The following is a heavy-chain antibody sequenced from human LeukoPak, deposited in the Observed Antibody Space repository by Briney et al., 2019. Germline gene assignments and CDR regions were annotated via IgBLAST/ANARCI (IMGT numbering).Heavy chain of an antibody. V-gene: IGHV5-51*01. Sequence: GESLKISCKGSGYSFPGYWIGWVRQMPGKGLEWMGIVYPDDSDTRYSPSFQGQVSMSADRSISTAYLQWSSLKASDTAMYYCARHAPNKIPDAFDIWGQGTMVTVSS. CDR3: ARHAPNKIPDAFDI. D-gene: IGHD1/OR15-1a*01. CDR2: VYPDDSDT. CDR1: GYSFPGYW. J-gene: IGHJ3*02.